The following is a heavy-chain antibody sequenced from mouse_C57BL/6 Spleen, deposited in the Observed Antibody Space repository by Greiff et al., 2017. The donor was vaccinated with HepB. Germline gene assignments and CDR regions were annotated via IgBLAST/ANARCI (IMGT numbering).Heavy chain of an antibody. Sequence: VQLKQSGPELVKPGASVKISCKASGYSFTGYYMHWVKQSHGNILDWIGYIYPYNGVSSYNQKFKGKATLTVDKSSSTAYMELRSLTSEDSAVYYCARRGVATGDCYFDVWGTGTTVTVSS. CDR3: ARRGVATGDCYFDV. CDR2: IYPYNGVS. V-gene: IGHV1-31*01. D-gene: IGHD1-1*01. J-gene: IGHJ1*03. CDR1: GYSFTGYY.